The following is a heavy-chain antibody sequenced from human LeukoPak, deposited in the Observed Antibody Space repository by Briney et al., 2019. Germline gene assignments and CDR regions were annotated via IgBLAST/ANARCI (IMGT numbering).Heavy chain of an antibody. CDR3: AKDSYYYDSSGYLDAFDI. V-gene: IGHV3-23*01. CDR2: ISGSGGST. Sequence: GGSLRLSCAASGFTFTGYGMSWVRQAPGKGLEWVSSISGSGGSTYYADAVKGRFTISRYNSKNTLFLQMNSLRAEDTDVYYCAKDSYYYDSSGYLDAFDIWGQGTMVTVSS. D-gene: IGHD3-22*01. CDR1: GFTFTGYG. J-gene: IGHJ3*02.